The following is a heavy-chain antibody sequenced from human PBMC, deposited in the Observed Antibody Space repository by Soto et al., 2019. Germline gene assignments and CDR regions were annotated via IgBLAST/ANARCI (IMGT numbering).Heavy chain of an antibody. CDR1: GYTFTGYY. D-gene: IGHD2-2*01. V-gene: IGHV1-2*02. Sequence: GASVKVSCKASGYTFTGYYMHWVRQAPGQGLEWMGWINPNSGGTNYAQKFQGRVTMTRDTSISTAYMELSRLRSDDTAVYYCARADCSSTSCSNYYYYYGMDVWGQGTTVTVYS. CDR2: INPNSGGT. J-gene: IGHJ6*02. CDR3: ARADCSSTSCSNYYYYYGMDV.